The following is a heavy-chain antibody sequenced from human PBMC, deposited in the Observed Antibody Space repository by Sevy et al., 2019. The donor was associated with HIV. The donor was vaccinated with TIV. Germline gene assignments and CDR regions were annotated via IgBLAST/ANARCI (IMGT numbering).Heavy chain of an antibody. CDR2: ISYDGSNK. CDR1: GFTFSSYA. J-gene: IGHJ4*02. V-gene: IGHV3-30-3*01. Sequence: GGSLRLSCAASGFTFSSYAMHWVRQAPGKGLEWVAVISYDGSNKYYADSVKGRFTISRDNSKNTLYLQMNSLRAEDTAVYYCVRDPRHDYGGNIFDYWGQGTLVTVSS. CDR3: VRDPRHDYGGNIFDY. D-gene: IGHD4-17*01.